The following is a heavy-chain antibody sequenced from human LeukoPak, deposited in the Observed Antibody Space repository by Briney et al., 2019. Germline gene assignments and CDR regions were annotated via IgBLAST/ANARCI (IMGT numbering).Heavy chain of an antibody. CDR1: GFTFSSSG. Sequence: GGSLRLSCAASGFTFSSSGMHWVRQAPGKGLEWVAYIRYDGGIKHHADSVKGRFTVSRDNSKNTLHLQMNSLRPEDTAVYYCTKPASGSTRERFECWGQGTLVTVSS. J-gene: IGHJ4*02. V-gene: IGHV3-30*02. CDR2: IRYDGGIK. CDR3: TKPASGSTRERFEC. D-gene: IGHD1-26*01.